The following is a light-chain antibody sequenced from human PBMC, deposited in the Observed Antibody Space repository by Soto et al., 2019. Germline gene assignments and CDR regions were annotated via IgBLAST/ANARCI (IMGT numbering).Light chain of an antibody. CDR1: QSVSSY. J-gene: IGKJ1*01. Sequence: EIVLTQSPATLSLSPGERATLSCRASQSVSSYLAWYQQKPGQTPRLLIYDASNRATDIPARFSGSGSGTDFTLTISSLEPEDFAGYYCQQRSNWPVTFGQGTRVEIK. V-gene: IGKV3-11*01. CDR2: DAS. CDR3: QQRSNWPVT.